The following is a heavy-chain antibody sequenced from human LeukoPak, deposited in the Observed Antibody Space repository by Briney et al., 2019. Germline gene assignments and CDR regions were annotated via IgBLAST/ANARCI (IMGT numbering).Heavy chain of an antibody. CDR3: ARGGHDYYDSSGYCNY. CDR2: INPSGGST. Sequence: GASVRVSCKASGYTFTSYYMHWVRQAPGQGVEGMGIINPSGGSTSYAQKFQGRVTMTRDMSTSTVYMELSSLRSEDTAVYYCARGGHDYYDSSGYCNYWGQGTLVTVSS. J-gene: IGHJ4*02. CDR1: GYTFTSYY. V-gene: IGHV1-46*01. D-gene: IGHD3-22*01.